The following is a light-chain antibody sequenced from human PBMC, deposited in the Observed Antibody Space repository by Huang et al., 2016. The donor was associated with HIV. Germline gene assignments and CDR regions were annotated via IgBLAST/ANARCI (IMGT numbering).Light chain of an antibody. J-gene: IGKJ3*01. V-gene: IGKV3-11*01. CDR1: QTVSNF. CDR3: QERNSWPLT. Sequence: EIVLTQSPATLSLSPGERATLSCRASQTVSNFLAWYQQKPGQAPRLLIYGASNRAAGIPARFSGSGSGTDFTLAISSLEPEDFAVYYCQERNSWPLTFGPGTKVDIK. CDR2: GAS.